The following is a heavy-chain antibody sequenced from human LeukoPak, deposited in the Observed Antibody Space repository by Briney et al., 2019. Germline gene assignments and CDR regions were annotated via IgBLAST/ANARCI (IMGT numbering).Heavy chain of an antibody. Sequence: PSQTLSLTCTVSGGSISSGSYYWSWIRQPAGKGLEWIGRIYSSGSTNYNPSLKSRVTISLDTSKNQFSLKLSPVTAADTAVYYCARVTYYKGWGYYMDVWGKGTTVTVSS. CDR3: ARVTYYKGWGYYMDV. J-gene: IGHJ6*03. CDR2: IYSSGST. V-gene: IGHV4-61*02. D-gene: IGHD3-10*01. CDR1: GGSISSGSYY.